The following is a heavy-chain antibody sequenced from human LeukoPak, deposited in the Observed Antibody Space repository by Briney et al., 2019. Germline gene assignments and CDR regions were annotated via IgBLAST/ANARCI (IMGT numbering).Heavy chain of an antibody. CDR1: GFTFSSYS. D-gene: IGHD1-26*01. J-gene: IGHJ3*02. V-gene: IGHV3-21*01. CDR3: ARDVVGATVDAFDI. Sequence: NPGGSLRLSCAASGFTFSSYSMNWVRQAPGKGLEWVSSISSSSSYIYYADSVKGRFTISRDNAKNSLYLQMNSLRAEDTAVYYCARDVVGATVDAFDIWGQGTMVTVSS. CDR2: ISSSSSYI.